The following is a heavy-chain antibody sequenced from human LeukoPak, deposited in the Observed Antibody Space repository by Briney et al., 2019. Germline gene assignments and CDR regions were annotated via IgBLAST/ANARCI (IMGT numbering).Heavy chain of an antibody. D-gene: IGHD6-13*01. Sequence: ASVKVSCKASGYTFTSYYMHWVRQTPGQGLEWMGIINPSGGSTSYAQKFQGRVTMTRDTSTSTVYMELSSLRSEDTAVYYCARGAAAGTMRGAFDIWGQGTMVTVSS. CDR3: ARGAAAGTMRGAFDI. CDR2: INPSGGST. V-gene: IGHV1-46*01. J-gene: IGHJ3*02. CDR1: GYTFTSYY.